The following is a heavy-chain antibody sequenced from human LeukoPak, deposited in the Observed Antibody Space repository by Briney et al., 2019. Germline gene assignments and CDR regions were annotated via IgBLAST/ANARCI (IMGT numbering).Heavy chain of an antibody. V-gene: IGHV1-69*05. CDR2: IIPIFGTA. D-gene: IGHD1-26*01. CDR1: GGTFSSYA. J-gene: IGHJ6*03. Sequence: ASVKVSCKASGGTFSSYAISWVRQAPGQGLEWMGGIIPIFGTANYAQKFQGRVTITTDESTSTAYMELSSLRSEDTAVYYCAREKGDGARQGAIMDVWGKGTTVTVSS. CDR3: AREKGDGARQGAIMDV.